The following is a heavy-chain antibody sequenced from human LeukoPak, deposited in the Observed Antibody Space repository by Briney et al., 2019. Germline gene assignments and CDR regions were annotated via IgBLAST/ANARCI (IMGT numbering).Heavy chain of an antibody. CDR3: AKDRTSWYYFDY. CDR1: GFTFSSYG. Sequence: PGGSLRLSCAASGFTFSSYGMHWVRQAPGKGLEWVAVISHDGSNKYYADSVKGRFTISRDNSKNTLYLQMNSLRAEDTAVYYCAKDRTSWYYFDYWGQGTLVTVSS. V-gene: IGHV3-30*18. CDR2: ISHDGSNK. J-gene: IGHJ4*02.